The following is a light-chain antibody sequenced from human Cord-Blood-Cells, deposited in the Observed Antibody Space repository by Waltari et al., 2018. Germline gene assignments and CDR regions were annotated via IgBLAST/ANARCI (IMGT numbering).Light chain of an antibody. Sequence: ITISCTGTSSDVGSYNLVSWYQQHPGKAPKLMIYEGSKRPSGVSNRFSGSKSGNTASLTISGLQAEDEADYYCCSYAGSSTYYVFGTGTKVTVL. J-gene: IGLJ1*01. CDR2: EGS. V-gene: IGLV2-23*01. CDR1: SSDVGSYNL. CDR3: CSYAGSSTYYV.